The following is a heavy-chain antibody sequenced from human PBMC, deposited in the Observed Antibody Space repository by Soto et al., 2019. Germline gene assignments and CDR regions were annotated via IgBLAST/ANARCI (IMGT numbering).Heavy chain of an antibody. J-gene: IGHJ4*02. D-gene: IGHD2-15*01. CDR1: GFTFSSYW. CDR2: INSDGSST. V-gene: IGHV3-74*01. CDR3: ARGGVDIVVVVAAEVDY. Sequence: EVQLVESGGGLVQPGGSPRLSCAASGFTFSSYWMHWVRQAPGKGLVWVSRINSDGSSTSYADSVKGRFTISRDNAKNTLYLQMNSLRAEDTAVYYCARGGVDIVVVVAAEVDYWGQGTLVTVSS.